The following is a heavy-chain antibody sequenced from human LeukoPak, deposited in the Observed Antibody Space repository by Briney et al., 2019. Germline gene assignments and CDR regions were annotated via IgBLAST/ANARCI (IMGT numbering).Heavy chain of an antibody. CDR1: GFTISSYE. CDR3: AIDCVAVVPAAMLGRDYYYYYGMDV. CDR2: ISSSGSTI. J-gene: IGHJ6*04. V-gene: IGHV3-48*03. Sequence: PGGSLTLSCAASGFTISSYEMNWVRQAPGKGLEWVSYISSSGSTIYYADSVKGRFTISRDNAKNSLYLQMNRLRAEDTAVYYCAIDCVAVVPAAMLGRDYYYYYGMDVWGKGTTVTVSS. D-gene: IGHD2-2*01.